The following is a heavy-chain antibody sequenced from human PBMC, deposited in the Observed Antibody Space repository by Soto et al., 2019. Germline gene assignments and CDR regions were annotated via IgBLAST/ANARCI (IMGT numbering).Heavy chain of an antibody. CDR1: GATISSRDYY. CDR2: IDYNGVT. CDR3: GRVMIGTSRHTDSDY. Sequence: SETRSLTCSVSGATISSRDYYWGWIRQTHGKGLEWIVNIDYNGVTYYNPSHKSRATVSKDTSKNQFCLKVTSITAADTVIYYCGRVMIGTSRHTDSDYWGQGTQVTVSS. D-gene: IGHD2-2*01. J-gene: IGHJ4*02. V-gene: IGHV4-39*01.